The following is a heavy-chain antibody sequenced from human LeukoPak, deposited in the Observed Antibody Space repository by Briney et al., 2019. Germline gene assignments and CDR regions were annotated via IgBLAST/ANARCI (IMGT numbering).Heavy chain of an antibody. CDR3: ARGASGYSIDY. J-gene: IGHJ4*02. CDR1: GFTVSSNY. CDR2: IYSGGST. Sequence: GGSLRLSCAASGFTVSSNYMSWVRQAPGKGLEWVSVIYSGGSTYYPDSVKGRFTISRDNSKNTLYLQMNSLRAEDTAVYYCARGASGYSIDYWGQGTLVTVSS. D-gene: IGHD5-18*01. V-gene: IGHV3-66*01.